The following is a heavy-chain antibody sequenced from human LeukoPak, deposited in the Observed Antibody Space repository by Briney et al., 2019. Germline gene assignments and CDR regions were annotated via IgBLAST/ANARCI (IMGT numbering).Heavy chain of an antibody. CDR2: ISSSSSTI. CDR3: AREYQLLDDAFDI. V-gene: IGHV3-48*01. D-gene: IGHD2-2*01. CDR1: GFTFSSYS. J-gene: IGHJ3*02. Sequence: GGSLRLSCAASGFTFSSYSMNWVRQAPGKGLEWVSYISSSSSTIYYADSVKGRFTISRDNSKNTLYLQMNSLRAEDTAVYYCAREYQLLDDAFDIWGQGTMVTVSS.